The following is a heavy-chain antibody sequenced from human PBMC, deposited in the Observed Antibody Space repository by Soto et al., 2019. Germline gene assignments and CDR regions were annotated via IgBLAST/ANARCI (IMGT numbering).Heavy chain of an antibody. Sequence: EVQLVESGGGLVQPGGSLRLSCAASGFTFSRDWMHWVRQSPGKGLVWVSRIKGDGTITNYADSVKGRFTTSRDNAKNTVYLQLNSLTTEDTAVYYCARGGLGNYYNDYWGKGALVTLSS. D-gene: IGHD3-10*01. CDR2: IKGDGTIT. V-gene: IGHV3-74*01. J-gene: IGHJ4*02. CDR3: ARGGLGNYYNDY. CDR1: GFTFSRDW.